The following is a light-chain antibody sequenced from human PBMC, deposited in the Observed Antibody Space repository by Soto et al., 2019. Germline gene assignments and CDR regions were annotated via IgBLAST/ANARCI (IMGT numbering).Light chain of an antibody. J-gene: IGKJ3*01. Sequence: DIQMTQSPSSLSASVGDRVTITCRASQSISSYLNWYQQKPGKAPKLLIYAASSLQSGVPSRFSGSGSGTDFTLTISSLQPEDFATYYSQQSYSTPITFGPGTKVDIK. V-gene: IGKV1-39*01. CDR3: QQSYSTPIT. CDR1: QSISSY. CDR2: AAS.